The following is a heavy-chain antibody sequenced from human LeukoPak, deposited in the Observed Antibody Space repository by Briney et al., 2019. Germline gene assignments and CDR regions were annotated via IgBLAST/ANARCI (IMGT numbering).Heavy chain of an antibody. J-gene: IGHJ4*02. CDR1: GFTFSSYG. V-gene: IGHV3-30*02. CDR2: IRYDGSNK. CDR3: VKDYDFWSGYYSPTRGYLDY. D-gene: IGHD3-3*01. Sequence: PGGSLRLSCAASGFTFSSYGMHWVRQAPGKGLEWVSFIRYDGSNKYYADSVKGRFTISRDNSKNTLYLQMNSLRAEDTAVYYCVKDYDFWSGYYSPTRGYLDYWGQGTLVTVSS.